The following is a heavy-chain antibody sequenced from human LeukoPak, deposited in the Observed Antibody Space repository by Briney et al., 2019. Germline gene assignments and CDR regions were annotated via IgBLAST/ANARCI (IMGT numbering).Heavy chain of an antibody. CDR1: GGTFSSYA. J-gene: IGHJ6*02. D-gene: IGHD1-26*01. V-gene: IGHV1-69*04. CDR3: ARDGANYYYYYGMDV. Sequence: RASVKVSCKASGGTFSSYAISWVRQAPGQGLEWMGRIIPILGIANHAQKFQGRVTITADKSTSTAYMELSSLRSEDTAVYYCARDGANYYYYYGMDVWGQGTTVTVPS. CDR2: IIPILGIA.